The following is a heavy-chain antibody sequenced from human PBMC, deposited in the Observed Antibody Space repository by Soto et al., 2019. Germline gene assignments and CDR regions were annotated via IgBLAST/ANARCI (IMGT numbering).Heavy chain of an antibody. CDR2: IYYSGN. Sequence: PXGSMNLTCNVSGGTMRNFHVSGIRQPPGKGLEWIGYIYYSGNYYNPSLTSRVSMSLDKSKNQFSLHLKSVTAADTALYFCALGGYNYGRPFDFLGQGTRVTVFS. CDR1: GGTMRNFH. CDR3: ALGGYNYGRPFDF. J-gene: IGHJ4*02. V-gene: IGHV4-59*01. D-gene: IGHD5-18*01.